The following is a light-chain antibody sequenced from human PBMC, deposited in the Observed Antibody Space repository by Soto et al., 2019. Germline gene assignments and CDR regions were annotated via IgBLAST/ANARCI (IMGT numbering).Light chain of an antibody. J-gene: IGLJ3*02. CDR3: AAWDDSLSGVL. CDR1: SSNIGTNY. V-gene: IGLV1-47*01. Sequence: QSVLSQPPSASGTPGQRVTVSCSRSSSNIGTNYVYWYQQLPATAPKLLIYRNNQRPSGVPDRFAGSKSGTSASLAISGLPSEDEADYFCAAWDDSLSGVLFGGGTKLTVL. CDR2: RNN.